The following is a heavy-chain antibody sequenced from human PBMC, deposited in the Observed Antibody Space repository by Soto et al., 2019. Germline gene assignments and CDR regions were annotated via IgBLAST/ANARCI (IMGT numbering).Heavy chain of an antibody. Sequence: SETLSLTCTVAGSSISPFYWSWIRQPPGKGLEWIGYIYYTGSTKYNPSLKSRVTLSLGTSRNQLSLKLSSVTAADTAVYYCTRVGGYYGDYPNFDYWGPGTLVTVSS. D-gene: IGHD4-17*01. J-gene: IGHJ4*02. V-gene: IGHV4-59*01. CDR1: GSSISPFY. CDR2: IYYTGST. CDR3: TRVGGYYGDYPNFDY.